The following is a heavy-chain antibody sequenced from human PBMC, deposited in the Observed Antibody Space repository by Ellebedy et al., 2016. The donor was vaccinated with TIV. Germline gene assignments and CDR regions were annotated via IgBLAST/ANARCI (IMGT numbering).Heavy chain of an antibody. Sequence: MPSETLSLTCAVSGASISSSNWWGWIRQPPGKGLEWIGFIYYSWITYYNPSLKSRVSMSVDTSQTQFSLQLSSVTAVDTAIYYCARTFDSSGYDHVLDVWGQGTMVTVSS. CDR2: IYYSWIT. D-gene: IGHD3-22*01. J-gene: IGHJ3*01. CDR1: GASISSSNW. CDR3: ARTFDSSGYDHVLDV. V-gene: IGHV4-28*01.